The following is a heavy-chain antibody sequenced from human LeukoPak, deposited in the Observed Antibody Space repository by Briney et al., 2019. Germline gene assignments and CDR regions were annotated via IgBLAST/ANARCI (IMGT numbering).Heavy chain of an antibody. V-gene: IGHV4-4*07. CDR1: GGSTSSYY. D-gene: IGHD3-10*01. CDR3: ARDSGTTGEVKFDP. J-gene: IGHJ5*02. Sequence: SETLSLTCTVSGGSTSSYYWSWIRQPAGKGLEWIGRIYASGSTTYNPSLESRITMSLDTSKNQFSLNLRSVTAADTAVYYCARDSGTTGEVKFDPWGQGTLVTVSS. CDR2: IYASGST.